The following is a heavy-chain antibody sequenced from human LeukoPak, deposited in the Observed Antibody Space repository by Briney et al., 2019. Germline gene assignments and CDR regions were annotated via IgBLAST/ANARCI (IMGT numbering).Heavy chain of an antibody. D-gene: IGHD3-22*01. V-gene: IGHV4-31*03. CDR1: GGSISSGGYY. Sequence: SETLSLTCTVSGGSISSGGYYWSWIRQHPGKGLEWIGYIYYSGSTYHNPSLKSRVTISVDTSKNQFSLKLSSVTAADTAVYYCASYYDSSGYRANYFDYWGQGTLVTVSS. J-gene: IGHJ4*02. CDR2: IYYSGST. CDR3: ASYYDSSGYRANYFDY.